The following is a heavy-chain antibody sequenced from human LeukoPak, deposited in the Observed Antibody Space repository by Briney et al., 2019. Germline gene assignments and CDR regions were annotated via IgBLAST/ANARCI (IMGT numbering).Heavy chain of an antibody. J-gene: IGHJ4*02. V-gene: IGHV1-46*01. CDR2: INPSGGST. D-gene: IGHD2-15*01. CDR3: ARGHYLGYIVVVVAATDY. Sequence: ASVKVSCKASGYTFTSYYMHWVRQAPGQGLEWMGIINPSGGSTSYAQKFQGRVTMTRDTSTSTVYMELSSLRSEDTAVYYCARGHYLGYIVVVVAATDYWGQGTLVAVSS. CDR1: GYTFTSYY.